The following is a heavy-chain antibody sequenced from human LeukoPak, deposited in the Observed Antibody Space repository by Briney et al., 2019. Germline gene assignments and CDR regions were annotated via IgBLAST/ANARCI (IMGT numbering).Heavy chain of an antibody. D-gene: IGHD4-17*01. CDR1: GGSISSSNW. CDR2: IYHSGST. CDR3: ARASPDYGDYSHFDY. V-gene: IGHV4-4*02. Sequence: SETLSLTCAVSGGSISSSNWWSWVRQPPGKGLEWIGEIYHSGSTNYNPSLKSRVTISLDKSKNQFSLKLYSVTAADTAVYYCARASPDYGDYSHFDYWGQGTLVTVSS. J-gene: IGHJ4*02.